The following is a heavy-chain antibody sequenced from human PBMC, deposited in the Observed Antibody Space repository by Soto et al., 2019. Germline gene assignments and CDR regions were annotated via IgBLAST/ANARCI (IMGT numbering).Heavy chain of an antibody. Sequence: EVQLVESGGGLVQPGGSLRLSCGASGFTFRTYWLSWVRQVPGKGLELVANINQDGSEKNYVDSVKGRFTISRDNAKNSLYLQMSSLRAEDAALYYCARDGSTSWYSYDYHGMDVWGQGTTVTVSS. CDR2: INQDGSEK. D-gene: IGHD5-18*01. J-gene: IGHJ6*02. CDR3: ARDGSTSWYSYDYHGMDV. V-gene: IGHV3-7*05. CDR1: GFTFRTYW.